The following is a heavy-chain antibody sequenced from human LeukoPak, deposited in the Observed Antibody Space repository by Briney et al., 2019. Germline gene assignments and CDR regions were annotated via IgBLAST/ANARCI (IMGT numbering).Heavy chain of an antibody. CDR2: INPSGGAT. J-gene: IGHJ4*02. Sequence: ASVKVSCKASGYTFTTYYMHWVRQAPGQGLEWMGIINPSGGATSYAQKFQGRVTMTRDMSTTTVYMELSSLRSEDTAVYYCARGSGPIIAVAASFDYWGQGTLVTVSS. V-gene: IGHV1-46*01. CDR1: GYTFTTYY. D-gene: IGHD6-19*01. CDR3: ARGSGPIIAVAASFDY.